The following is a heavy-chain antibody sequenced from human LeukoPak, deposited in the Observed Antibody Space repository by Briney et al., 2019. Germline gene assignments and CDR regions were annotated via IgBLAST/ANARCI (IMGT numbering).Heavy chain of an antibody. V-gene: IGHV3-74*01. J-gene: IGHJ4*02. D-gene: IGHD2-15*01. CDR1: GFTFNSHW. Sequence: PGGSLRLSCAASGFTFNSHWMHWVRQAPGKGLVWLSRICGDGRETRYADSVKGRFTISRDNAKNTLYLQVNSLRAEDTAVYYCARCSYSGGSCPDYWGQGTLVTVSS. CDR2: ICGDGRET. CDR3: ARCSYSGGSCPDY.